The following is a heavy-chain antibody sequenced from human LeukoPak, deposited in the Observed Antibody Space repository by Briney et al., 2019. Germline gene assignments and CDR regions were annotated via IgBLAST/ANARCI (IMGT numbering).Heavy chain of an antibody. D-gene: IGHD2-2*02. V-gene: IGHV3-30-3*01. CDR3: ASAAGRYQLLYEGAFDI. J-gene: IGHJ3*02. Sequence: PGGSLRLSCAAYGFTFSSYAMHWVRQAPGKGLEWVAVISYDGSNKYYADSVKGRFTISRDNSKNTLYLQMNSLRAEDTAVYYCASAAGRYQLLYEGAFDIWGQGTMVTVSS. CDR1: GFTFSSYA. CDR2: ISYDGSNK.